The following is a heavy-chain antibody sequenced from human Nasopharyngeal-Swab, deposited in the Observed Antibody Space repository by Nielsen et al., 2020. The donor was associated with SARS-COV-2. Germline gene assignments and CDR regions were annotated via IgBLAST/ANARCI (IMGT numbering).Heavy chain of an antibody. CDR1: GYSFTSYG. J-gene: IGHJ3*02. CDR2: ISAYNGNT. CDR3: ARAPTYYDFWGCDSKPSDAFDI. D-gene: IGHD3-3*01. Sequence: ASVKVSCKASGYSFTSYGISWVRQAPAAGREWMGWISAYNGNTNYAQKLQARVTMTPDTSTSKAYMELRSLRSDDTAVYYCARAPTYYDFWGCDSKPSDAFDIWAKGQWSPSLQ. V-gene: IGHV1-18*01.